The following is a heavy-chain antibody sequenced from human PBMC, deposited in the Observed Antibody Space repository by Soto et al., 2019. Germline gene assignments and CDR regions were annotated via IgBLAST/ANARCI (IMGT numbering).Heavy chain of an antibody. D-gene: IGHD6-13*01. CDR1: GGSISSSSYY. CDR2: IYYSGST. Sequence: PSETLSLTCTVSGGSISSSSYYWGWIRQPPGKGLEWIGSIYYSGSTYYNPSLKSRVTISVDTSKNQFSLKLSSVTAADTAVYYCARLGRHSSSSNYYYYGMDVWGQGTTVTVSS. V-gene: IGHV4-39*01. J-gene: IGHJ6*02. CDR3: ARLGRHSSSSNYYYYGMDV.